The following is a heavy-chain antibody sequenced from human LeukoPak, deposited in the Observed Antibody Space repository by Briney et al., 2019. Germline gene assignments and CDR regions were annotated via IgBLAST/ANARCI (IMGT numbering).Heavy chain of an antibody. D-gene: IGHD3-10*01. Sequence: ASVKVSCKASGYTFTSHGISWVRQAPGQGLERMGWISGYNGNTNYAQKFQGRANMTTDTSTSTAYMELRSLRSDDTAVYYCARLTYYSGSGAYDYWGQGTLVTVSS. J-gene: IGHJ4*02. CDR1: GYTFTSHG. V-gene: IGHV1-18*04. CDR2: ISGYNGNT. CDR3: ARLTYYSGSGAYDY.